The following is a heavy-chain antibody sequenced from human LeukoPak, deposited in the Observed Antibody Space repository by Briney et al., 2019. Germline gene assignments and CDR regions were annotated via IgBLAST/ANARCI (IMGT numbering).Heavy chain of an antibody. V-gene: IGHV1-69*05. CDR1: GGTFSSYG. J-gene: IGHJ4*02. Sequence: WASVKVSCKTSGGTFSSYGISWVRQAPGQGLEWMGGIIPIFATANYAQKFQGRVTITTDESTSTAYMELSSLRSEDTAVYYCALGYSYGHPIDYWGQGTLVTVSS. CDR3: ALGYSYGHPIDY. D-gene: IGHD5-18*01. CDR2: IIPIFATA.